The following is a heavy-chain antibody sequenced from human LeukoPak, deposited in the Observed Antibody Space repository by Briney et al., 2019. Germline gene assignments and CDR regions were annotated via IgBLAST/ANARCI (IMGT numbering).Heavy chain of an antibody. J-gene: IGHJ4*02. CDR1: GFIFSDYG. Sequence: GRSLRLSCAVSGFIFSDYGFHWVRQAPGKGQQSVANMKKDGSETNYVDSVKGRFTISRDNAKNSLYLQMNSLRAEDTAVYYCGRHRSGSGTYFIDYWGQGTLVSVSS. V-gene: IGHV3-7*01. D-gene: IGHD3-10*01. CDR2: MKKDGSET. CDR3: GRHRSGSGTYFIDY.